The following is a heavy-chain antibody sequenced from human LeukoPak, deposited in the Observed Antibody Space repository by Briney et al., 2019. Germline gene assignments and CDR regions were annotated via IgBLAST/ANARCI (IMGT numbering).Heavy chain of an antibody. CDR2: FDPEDGEA. D-gene: IGHD6-13*01. J-gene: IGHJ5*02. CDR3: ATGGAAAGLNWFDP. Sequence: GASVKVSCKVSGYTLTELSMHWVRQAPGKGVEWMGGFDPEDGEAIYAQKFQGRVTMTEDTSTDTAYMELSSLRSEDTAVYYCATGGAAAGLNWFDPWGQGTLVTVSS. CDR1: GYTLTELS. V-gene: IGHV1-24*01.